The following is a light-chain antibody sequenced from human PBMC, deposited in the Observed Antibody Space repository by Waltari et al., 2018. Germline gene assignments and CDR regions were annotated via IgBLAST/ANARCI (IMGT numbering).Light chain of an antibody. CDR2: GDS. V-gene: IGKV1-39*01. Sequence: DIQMTQSPSSLSASVGDRVTITCRASQSIASFFNWYQQKPGTAPKLLIYGDSSLHSGVPSRFSGSGSGTDFTLTISALHREDVETYYCQQTYISPWTFGQGTKVEIK. CDR3: QQTYISPWT. CDR1: QSIASF. J-gene: IGKJ1*01.